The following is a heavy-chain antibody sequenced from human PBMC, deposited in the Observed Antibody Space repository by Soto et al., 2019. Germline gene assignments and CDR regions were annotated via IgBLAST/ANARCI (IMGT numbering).Heavy chain of an antibody. J-gene: IGHJ4*02. Sequence: SETLSLTCTVSGGSISSYYWSWIRQPPGKGLEWIGYIYYSGSTNYNPSLKSRVTISVDTSKNQFSLKLSSVTAAGTAVYYCASTPDSSGTSFDYWGQGTLVTVSS. CDR2: IYYSGST. CDR3: ASTPDSSGTSFDY. CDR1: GGSISSYY. D-gene: IGHD3-22*01. V-gene: IGHV4-59*01.